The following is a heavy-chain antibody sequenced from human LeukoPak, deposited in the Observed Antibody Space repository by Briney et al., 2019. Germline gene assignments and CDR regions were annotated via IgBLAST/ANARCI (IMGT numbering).Heavy chain of an antibody. CDR2: INPSGGSI. Sequence: ASVKVSCKASGYTFTSYYMHWVRRAPGQGLEWMGIINPSGGSISYAQKFQGRVTMTRDMSTSTVYMELSSLRSEDTAVYYCARDGGYCSGGSCSRGAFDIWGQGTMVTVSS. CDR3: ARDGGYCSGGSCSRGAFDI. D-gene: IGHD2-15*01. V-gene: IGHV1-46*01. CDR1: GYTFTSYY. J-gene: IGHJ3*02.